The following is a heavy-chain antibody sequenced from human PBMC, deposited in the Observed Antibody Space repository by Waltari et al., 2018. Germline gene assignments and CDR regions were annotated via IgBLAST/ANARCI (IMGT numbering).Heavy chain of an antibody. J-gene: IGHJ2*01. CDR1: GVSISTSRYY. D-gene: IGHD1-7*01. Sequence: QLQLQESGPGLVNPSETLSLTCTVSGVSISTSRYYWGWIRQPPGKGLDWIGSLHYGGSSYFNPSLKSLVTISVDTSKNQFSLKLTSVTAADTAVYYCATLPIPLELWYFDLWGRGTLVTVSS. CDR2: LHYGGSS. CDR3: ATLPIPLELWYFDL. V-gene: IGHV4-39*01.